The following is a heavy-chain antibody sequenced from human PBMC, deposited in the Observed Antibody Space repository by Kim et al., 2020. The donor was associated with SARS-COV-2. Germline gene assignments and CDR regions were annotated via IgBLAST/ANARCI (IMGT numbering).Heavy chain of an antibody. J-gene: IGHJ4*02. V-gene: IGHV3-7*01. CDR1: GFTFSRRW. Sequence: GGSLRLSCAASGFTFSRRWMSWVRQAPGKGLEWVAAISEDGGDKYYVNSVKGRITIARDNAGNSLYLLMNSLRAEDTAVYYCARGYFGGQGTLVTVSS. CDR3: ARGYF. CDR2: ISEDGGDK. D-gene: IGHD1-1*01.